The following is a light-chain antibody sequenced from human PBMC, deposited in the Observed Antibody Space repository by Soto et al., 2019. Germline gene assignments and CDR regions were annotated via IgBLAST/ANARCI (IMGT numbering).Light chain of an antibody. CDR3: SSYTSSSTYV. CDR2: HVS. J-gene: IGLJ1*01. CDR1: SSDVGGFNY. V-gene: IGLV2-14*01. Sequence: SVLTQPASVSGSPGQSITISCTETSSDVGGFNYVSWYQQYPGKAPKLMIYHVSNRPSGVSNRFSGSKSGNTASLTISGLQAEDEAEYYCSSYTSSSTYVFGTGTKVTVL.